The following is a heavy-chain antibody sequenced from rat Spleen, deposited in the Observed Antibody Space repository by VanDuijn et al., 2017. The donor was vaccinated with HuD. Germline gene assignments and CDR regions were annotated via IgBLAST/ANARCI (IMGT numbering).Heavy chain of an antibody. CDR1: GFTFNNYW. CDR2: ISNDGTNT. D-gene: IGHD3-1*01. V-gene: IGHV5-31*01. CDR3: ARQRTLYYFDY. Sequence: EVQLVESGGGLVQPGRSLKLTCEASGFTFNNYWMTWIRQAPGKGLEWVATISNDGTNTYYRDSVKGRFTISRDNAKNTLYLQMDSLRSEDAATYYCARQRTLYYFDYWGQGVMVTVSS. J-gene: IGHJ2*01.